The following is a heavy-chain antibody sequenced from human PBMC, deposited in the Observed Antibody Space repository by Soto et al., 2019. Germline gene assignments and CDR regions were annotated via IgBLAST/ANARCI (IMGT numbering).Heavy chain of an antibody. Sequence: GGSLRLSCAASGFTFSSYDMHWVRQATGKGLEWVSAIGTAGDAYYPGSVKGRFTISRENAKNSLYLQMNSLRAEDTAVYYCARSGYGSGSYYNAAPRSYYYYYGMDVWGQGTTVTVSS. V-gene: IGHV3-13*01. D-gene: IGHD3-10*01. CDR3: ARSGYGSGSYYNAAPRSYYYYYGMDV. CDR2: IGTAGDA. J-gene: IGHJ6*02. CDR1: GFTFSSYD.